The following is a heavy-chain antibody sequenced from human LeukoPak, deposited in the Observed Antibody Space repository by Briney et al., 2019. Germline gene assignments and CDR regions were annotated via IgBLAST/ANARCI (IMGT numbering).Heavy chain of an antibody. Sequence: GGSLRLSCAAPGFTFSDYYMSWIRQAPGKRLEWVSYISSSSSYTNYADSVKGRFAISRDNAKNSLYLQMNSLRAEDTAVYYCASVHYGSGSYYYFDYWGQGTLVTVSS. V-gene: IGHV3-11*03. CDR3: ASVHYGSGSYYYFDY. CDR2: ISSSSSYT. CDR1: GFTFSDYY. J-gene: IGHJ4*02. D-gene: IGHD3-10*01.